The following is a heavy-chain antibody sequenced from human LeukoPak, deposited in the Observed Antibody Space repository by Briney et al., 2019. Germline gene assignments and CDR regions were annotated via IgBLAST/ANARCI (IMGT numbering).Heavy chain of an antibody. J-gene: IGHJ4*02. D-gene: IGHD3-22*01. CDR3: ARLYDGSAYHADHFDY. V-gene: IGHV3-48*03. CDR1: GFPFSSYE. Sequence: GGSLRLPCVASGFPFSSYEMTWVRQAPGKGLEWVSYISTSGSTINYADSVKGRFTISRDNAKNSLYLQMNSLRAEDTAVYYCARLYDGSAYHADHFDYWGQGTLVIVSS. CDR2: ISTSGSTI.